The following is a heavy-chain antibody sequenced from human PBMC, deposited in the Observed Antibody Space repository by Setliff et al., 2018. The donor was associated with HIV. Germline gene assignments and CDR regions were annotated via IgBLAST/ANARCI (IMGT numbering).Heavy chain of an antibody. Sequence: ESGPTLVNPTQTLTLTCTFSGFSLSTNGVGVGWIRQPPGKALEWLALIYWDGDTRYNPSLNGRLTVTKATSNNHVVLMMSNMDPLDTATYYCVHVNNFRSVYFDSWGQGTLVTVSS. V-gene: IGHV2-5*02. CDR1: GFSLSTNGVG. J-gene: IGHJ4*02. CDR3: VHVNNFRSVYFDS. CDR2: IYWDGDT.